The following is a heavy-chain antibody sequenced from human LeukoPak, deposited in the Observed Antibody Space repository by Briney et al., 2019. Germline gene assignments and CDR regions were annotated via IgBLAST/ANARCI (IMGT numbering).Heavy chain of an antibody. CDR1: GFPFSSFG. J-gene: IGHJ4*02. V-gene: IGHV3-30*02. CDR2: IPYDGSYK. Sequence: PGGSLRLSCVASGFPFSSFGMHWVRQAPGKGLEWVSFIPYDGSYKYYSDSVKGRVTISRDNSKNTLYLQMNSLRAEDTAVYYCAKDLRWSGGTGYWGQGTLVTVSS. CDR3: AKDLRWSGGTGY. D-gene: IGHD4-23*01.